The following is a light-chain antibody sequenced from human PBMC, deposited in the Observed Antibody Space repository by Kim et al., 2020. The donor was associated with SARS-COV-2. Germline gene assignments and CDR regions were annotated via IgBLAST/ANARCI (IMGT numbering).Light chain of an antibody. V-gene: IGKV3-11*01. J-gene: IGKJ4*01. Sequence: SRGRSAPPSCGARQISRSYVAWYQQKPGQAPRLLIYDASSRATDIPARFSGSGSGTDFTLTISRLEPEDFAVYYCQQRGNWTFTFGGGTKVDIK. CDR1: QISRSY. CDR2: DAS. CDR3: QQRGNWTFT.